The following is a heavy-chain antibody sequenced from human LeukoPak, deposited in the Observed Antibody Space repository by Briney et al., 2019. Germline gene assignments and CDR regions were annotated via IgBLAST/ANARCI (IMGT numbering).Heavy chain of an antibody. J-gene: IGHJ6*02. CDR1: AGSISSYY. Sequence: PSETLSLTCTVSAGSISSYYWSWIRQPPGKGLERIGYIYYSGSTNYNPSLKSRVTISVDTSKNQFSLKLSSVTAADTAVYYCARFRYYYGMDVWGQGTTVTVSS. CDR2: IYYSGST. CDR3: ARFRYYYGMDV. V-gene: IGHV4-59*01.